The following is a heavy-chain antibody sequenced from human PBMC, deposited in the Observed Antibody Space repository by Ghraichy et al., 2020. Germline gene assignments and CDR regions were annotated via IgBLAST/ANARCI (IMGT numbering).Heavy chain of an antibody. J-gene: IGHJ5*02. CDR2: VHYSKTT. V-gene: IGHV4-39*02. D-gene: IGHD3-3*01. CDR1: GGSIRSTNDY. Sequence: SETLSLTCTVSGGSIRSTNDYWAWIRQPPGKGLEWIGSVHYSKTTYYNPFLRSRVTISADTSKNHFSLKVTSMTAADTAVYYCARHSVSRFLNWFDPWGQGTLVIVSS. CDR3: ARHSVSRFLNWFDP.